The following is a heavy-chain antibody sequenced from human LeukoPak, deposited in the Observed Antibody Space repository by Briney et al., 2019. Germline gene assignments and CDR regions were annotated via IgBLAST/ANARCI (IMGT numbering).Heavy chain of an antibody. CDR3: ASIRNAVVPAAIRPYYYYYYYMDV. V-gene: IGHV4-59*08. D-gene: IGHD2-2*01. CDR1: GVSISSYY. J-gene: IGHJ6*03. Sequence: NPSETLSLTCTVSGVSISSYYWSWLRQPPGKGLEWGGYIYYSGSTNYNPSLKSRVTISVDTSKNQFSLKLSSVTAADTAVYYCASIRNAVVPAAIRPYYYYYYYMDVWGKGTTVTVSS. CDR2: IYYSGST.